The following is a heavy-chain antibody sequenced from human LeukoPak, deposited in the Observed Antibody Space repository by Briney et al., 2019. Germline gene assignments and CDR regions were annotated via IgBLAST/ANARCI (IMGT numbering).Heavy chain of an antibody. J-gene: IGHJ2*01. Sequence: PGGSLRLSCAASGFTFSSYGMHWVRQAPGKGLEWVGRIKSKTDGGTTDYAAPVKGRFAISRDDSKNTLYLQMNSLKTEDTAVYYCTTIESAVVTPPWYFDLWGRGTLVTVSS. CDR1: GFTFSSYG. V-gene: IGHV3-15*01. CDR3: TTIESAVVTPPWYFDL. CDR2: IKSKTDGGTT. D-gene: IGHD4-23*01.